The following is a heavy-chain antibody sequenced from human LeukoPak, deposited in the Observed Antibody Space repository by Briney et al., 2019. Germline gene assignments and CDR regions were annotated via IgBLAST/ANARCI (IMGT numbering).Heavy chain of an antibody. CDR1: GFTFSSYA. D-gene: IGHD6-6*01. J-gene: IGHJ4*02. CDR2: ISGSGGST. CDR3: ASPLGVAAHSLRPDY. Sequence: GGSLRLSCAASGFTFSSYAMSWVRQAPGKGREWVSAISGSGGSTYYADSVKGRFTISRDNSKNTLYLQMNSLRAEDTAVYYCASPLGVAAHSLRPDYWGQGTLVTVSS. V-gene: IGHV3-23*01.